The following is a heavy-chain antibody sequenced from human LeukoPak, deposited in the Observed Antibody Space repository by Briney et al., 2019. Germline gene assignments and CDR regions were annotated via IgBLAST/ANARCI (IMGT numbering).Heavy chain of an antibody. D-gene: IGHD3-10*01. Sequence: SETLSLTCTVSGGSISSGSYYWSWIRQPAGKGLEWIGRIYTSGSTNYNPSLKSRVTISVDTSKNQFSLKLSSVTAADTAVYYCARDMGLDYFDYWGQGTLVTVSS. CDR3: ARDMGLDYFDY. V-gene: IGHV4-61*02. J-gene: IGHJ4*02. CDR2: IYTSGST. CDR1: GGSISSGSYY.